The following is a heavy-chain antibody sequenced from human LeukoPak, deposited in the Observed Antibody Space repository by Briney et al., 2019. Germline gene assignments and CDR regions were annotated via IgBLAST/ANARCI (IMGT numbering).Heavy chain of an antibody. CDR2: MYSGGAT. CDR1: GFTVSSSY. J-gene: IGHJ4*02. CDR3: ARSVHDTSGYAY. Sequence: GGSLRLSCAASGFTVSSSYMSWVRQAPGKGLEWVSVMYSGGATYYANSVKGRFSISRDYSKNTLNLQMNNLGTEDTAVYFCARSVHDTSGYAYWGQGTLVTVSS. V-gene: IGHV3-66*02. D-gene: IGHD3-22*01.